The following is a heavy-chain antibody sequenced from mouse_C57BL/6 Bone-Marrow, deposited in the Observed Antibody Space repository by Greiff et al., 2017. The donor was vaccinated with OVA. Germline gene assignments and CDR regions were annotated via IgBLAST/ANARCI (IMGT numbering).Heavy chain of an antibody. J-gene: IGHJ4*01. CDR3: TTCYYGSSYAMDY. D-gene: IGHD1-1*01. V-gene: IGHV14-4*01. CDR2: IDPENGDT. CDR1: GFNIKDDY. Sequence: EVQVLESGAELVRPGASVKLSCTASGFNIKDDYMHWVKQRPEQGLEWIGWIDPENGDTEYASKFQGKATITADTSSNTAYLQLSSLTSEDTAVYYCTTCYYGSSYAMDYWGQGTSVTVSS.